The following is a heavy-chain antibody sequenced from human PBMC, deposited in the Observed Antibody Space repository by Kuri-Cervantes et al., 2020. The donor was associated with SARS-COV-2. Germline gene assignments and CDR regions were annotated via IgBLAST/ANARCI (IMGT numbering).Heavy chain of an antibody. V-gene: IGHV1-46*01. CDR2: INPSGGST. Sequence: ASVKVSCKASGYTFTSYYMHWVRQAPGQGLEWMGIINPSGGSTSYAQKFQGRVTITRDTSATTANMELSSLRSEDTAVYYCARVGYCGSMSCYLDPWGQGTLVTVSS. CDR1: GYTFTSYY. CDR3: ARVGYCGSMSCYLDP. D-gene: IGHD2-2*01. J-gene: IGHJ5*02.